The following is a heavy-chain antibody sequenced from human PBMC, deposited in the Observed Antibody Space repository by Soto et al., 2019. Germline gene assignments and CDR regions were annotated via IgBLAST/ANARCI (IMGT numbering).Heavy chain of an antibody. CDR2: ISAYNGNT. D-gene: IGHD1-20*01. Sequence: ASVKVSCKASGYTFTSYGISWVRQAPGQGLEWMGWISAYNGNTNYAQKLQGRVTMTTDTSTSTAYMELRSLRSDDTAVYYCATGLTGTPPPYNWFDPWGQGTLVTVSS. J-gene: IGHJ5*02. CDR3: ATGLTGTPPPYNWFDP. CDR1: GYTFTSYG. V-gene: IGHV1-18*04.